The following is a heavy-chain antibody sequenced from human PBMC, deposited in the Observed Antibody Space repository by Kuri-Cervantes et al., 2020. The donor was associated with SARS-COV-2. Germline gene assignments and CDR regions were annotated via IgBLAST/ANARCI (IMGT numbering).Heavy chain of an antibody. V-gene: IGHV3-21*01. Sequence: GGSLRPSCAASGFTFSSYSMNWVRQAPGKGLEWVSFISSSSNYIYYADSLKGRFTISRDNSKNVVHLQMNSLRLEDTANYYCARDPWRADVSDGKRPFDYWGQGNLVTVSS. J-gene: IGHJ4*02. CDR3: ARDPWRADVSDGKRPFDY. CDR1: GFTFSSYS. D-gene: IGHD1-1*01. CDR2: ISSSSNYI.